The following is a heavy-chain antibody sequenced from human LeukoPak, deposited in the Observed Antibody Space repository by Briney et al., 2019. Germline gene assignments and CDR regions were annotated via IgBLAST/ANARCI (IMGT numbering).Heavy chain of an antibody. CDR2: ISSNGGST. J-gene: IGHJ6*02. Sequence: GGSLRLSCAASGFTFSSYAMHWVRQAPGKGLEYVSAISSNGGSTYYANSVKGRFTISRDNSKNTLYLQMGSLRAEDMAVYYCARVSREYSSSSYYYGMDVWGQGTTVTVSS. CDR3: ARVSREYSSSSYYYGMDV. D-gene: IGHD6-6*01. CDR1: GFTFSSYA. V-gene: IGHV3-64*01.